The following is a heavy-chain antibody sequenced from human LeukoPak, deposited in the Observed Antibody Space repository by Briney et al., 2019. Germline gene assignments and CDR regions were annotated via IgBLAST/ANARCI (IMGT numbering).Heavy chain of an antibody. CDR2: ITSSGIT. V-gene: IGHV3-23*01. CDR1: GFTFSNYG. D-gene: IGHD3-10*02. Sequence: GGTLRLSCAASGFTFSNYGMNWVRQAPGKGLEWVSGITSSGITYYADSVKGRFTISRDKSKNTLYLQMNSLRAEDTAVYYCARDLGSGVYYFDYWGQGTLVTVSS. CDR3: ARDLGSGVYYFDY. J-gene: IGHJ4*02.